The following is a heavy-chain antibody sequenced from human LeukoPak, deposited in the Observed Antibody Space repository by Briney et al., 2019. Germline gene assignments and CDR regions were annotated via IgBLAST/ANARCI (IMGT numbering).Heavy chain of an antibody. CDR3: ARGDAFSGDH. Sequence: GGSLRLSCAVSGFTFSNFWMSWVRQAPGRGLEWVANLHPEGNEKYHVESVKGRFTISRDNAENSLFLQMNGLRVEDTAVYYCARGDAFSGDHWGQGTLVTVSS. CDR2: LHPEGNEK. V-gene: IGHV3-7*04. J-gene: IGHJ4*02. CDR1: GFTFSNFW.